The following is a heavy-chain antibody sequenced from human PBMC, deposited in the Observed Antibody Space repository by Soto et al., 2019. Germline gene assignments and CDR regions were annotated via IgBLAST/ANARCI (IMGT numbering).Heavy chain of an antibody. Sequence: LGSLRLSLAASGFTFSSYAMHWIRQPPGKGLEWIGSIYYSGSTYYNPSLKSRVTISVDTSKNQFSLKLSSVTAADTAVYYCARRQSSSWYGIWGQGTLVTVSS. J-gene: IGHJ4*02. CDR2: IYYSGST. CDR1: GFTFSSYA. V-gene: IGHV4-39*01. CDR3: ARRQSSSWYGI. D-gene: IGHD6-13*01.